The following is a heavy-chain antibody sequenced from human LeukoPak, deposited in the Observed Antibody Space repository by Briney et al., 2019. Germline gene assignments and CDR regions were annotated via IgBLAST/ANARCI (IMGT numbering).Heavy chain of an antibody. CDR2: INHSGST. D-gene: IGHD1-1*01. Sequence: SETLSLSCAVYGGSFSGYYWSWIRQSPGKGLEWIGEINHSGSTNYNPSLKSRVTISVDTSKNQFSLKPTSVTAADTAVYYCARPLGQGNEYGMDVWGQGTTVTVSS. CDR3: ARPLGQGNEYGMDV. CDR1: GGSFSGYY. J-gene: IGHJ6*02. V-gene: IGHV4-34*01.